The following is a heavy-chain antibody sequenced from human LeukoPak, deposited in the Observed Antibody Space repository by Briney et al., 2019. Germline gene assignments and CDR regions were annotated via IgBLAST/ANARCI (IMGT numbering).Heavy chain of an antibody. D-gene: IGHD6-6*01. CDR1: GGSISSSNW. CDR2: IYHSGST. CDR3: ARVIAARPLPSYFDY. Sequence: PSETLSLTCAVSGGSISSSNWWSWVRQPPGKGLEWIGEIYHSGSTNYNPSLKSRVTISVDKSKNQFSLKLSSVTAADTAVYYCARVIAARPLPSYFDYWGQGTLVTVSS. J-gene: IGHJ4*02. V-gene: IGHV4-4*02.